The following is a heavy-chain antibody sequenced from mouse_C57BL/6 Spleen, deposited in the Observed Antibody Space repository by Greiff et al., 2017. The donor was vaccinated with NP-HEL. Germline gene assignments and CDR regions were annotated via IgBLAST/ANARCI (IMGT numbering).Heavy chain of an antibody. D-gene: IGHD2-14*01. J-gene: IGHJ4*01. CDR1: GYAFSSSW. CDR2: IYPGDGDT. Sequence: QVQLQQSGPELVKPGASVKISCKASGYAFSSSWMNWVKQRPGKGLEWIGRIYPGDGDTNYNGKFKGKATLTADKSSSTAYMQLSSLTSEDSAVYFCAKGRPGYYAMDYWGQGTSVTVSS. V-gene: IGHV1-82*01. CDR3: AKGRPGYYAMDY.